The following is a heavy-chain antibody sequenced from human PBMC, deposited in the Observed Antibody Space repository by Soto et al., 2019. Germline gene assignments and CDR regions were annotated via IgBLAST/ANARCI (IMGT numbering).Heavy chain of an antibody. D-gene: IGHD4-4*01. CDR2: IYPGDSDT. CDR1: GYSFTSYW. V-gene: IGHV5-51*01. CDR3: ARLGDSNRYYYYYMDV. J-gene: IGHJ6*03. Sequence: GEALKISCKGSGYSFTSYWIGWVRQMPGKGLEWMGIIYPGDSDTRYSPSFQGQVTISADKSISTAYLQWSSLKASDTAMYYCARLGDSNRYYYYYMDVWGKGTTVNVSS.